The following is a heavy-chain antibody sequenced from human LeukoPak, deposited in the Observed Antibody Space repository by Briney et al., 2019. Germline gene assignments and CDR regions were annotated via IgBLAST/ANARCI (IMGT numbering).Heavy chain of an antibody. J-gene: IGHJ6*03. Sequence: SETLSLTCAVSGGSISSSNWWSWVRQPPGKGLEWIGEIYHSGSTNYNPSLKSRVTISVDKSKNQFSLKLSSVTAADTAVYYCARASLYFPPLVPAATGGGYYYYMDVWGKGTTVTVSS. CDR3: ARASLYFPPLVPAATGGGYYYYMDV. D-gene: IGHD2-2*01. V-gene: IGHV4-4*02. CDR1: GGSISSSNW. CDR2: IYHSGST.